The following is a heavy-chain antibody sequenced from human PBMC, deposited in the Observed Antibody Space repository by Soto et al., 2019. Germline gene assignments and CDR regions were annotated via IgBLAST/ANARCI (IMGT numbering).Heavy chain of an antibody. CDR2: IYFDGITT. Sequence: GGLKRHSCTASGFNFKTHWMHWIRQAPGKGLVWVSRIYFDGITTNYADSVKGRLTVSRDNAKNTVYLHVNTLRDEDTAVYYCARGGAMGVDYWGQGTLVSGSS. CDR1: GFNFKTHW. CDR3: ARGGAMGVDY. J-gene: IGHJ4*02. D-gene: IGHD1-26*01. V-gene: IGHV3-74*01.